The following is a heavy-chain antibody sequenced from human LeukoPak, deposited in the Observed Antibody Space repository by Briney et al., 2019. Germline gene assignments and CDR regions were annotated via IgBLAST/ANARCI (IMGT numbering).Heavy chain of an antibody. D-gene: IGHD1-26*01. Sequence: GGSLRLSCAASGFTFSSYEMNWVRQAPGKGLEWVSYISSSGSTIYYADSVKGRFTISRDNAKNSLYLQMNSLRAEDTAVYYCAKQQWELLPSDYWGQGTLVTVSS. V-gene: IGHV3-48*03. CDR2: ISSSGSTI. CDR3: AKQQWELLPSDY. CDR1: GFTFSSYE. J-gene: IGHJ4*02.